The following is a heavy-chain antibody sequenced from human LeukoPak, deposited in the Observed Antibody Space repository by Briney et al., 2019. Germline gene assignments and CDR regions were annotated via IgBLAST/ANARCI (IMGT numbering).Heavy chain of an antibody. J-gene: IGHJ4*02. CDR3: ARHESVFSMDV. CDR2: IYPGDSKT. D-gene: IGHD3/OR15-3a*01. Sequence: GESLKISCQGSGYNFTTKWIGWVRQMPGKGLEWMGIIYPGDSKTIYSPSFQGQVFISADRSIRTAYLQWRSLKASDTAMYYCARHESVFSMDVWGQGTLVTVSS. V-gene: IGHV5-51*01. CDR1: GYNFTTKW.